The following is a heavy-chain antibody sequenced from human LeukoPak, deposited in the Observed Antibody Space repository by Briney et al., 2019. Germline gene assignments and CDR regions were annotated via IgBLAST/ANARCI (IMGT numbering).Heavy chain of an antibody. D-gene: IGHD5-18*01. J-gene: IGHJ6*03. CDR3: SRSEGYSYGSYYYYYYMDV. CDR1: GYTFTGYY. Sequence: ASVKVSCKASGYTFTGYYMHWVRQAPGQGLEWMGWINPDTGGVKYARNFQGRATMTRDTSISTTYMDLSRLTSDDTAVYYCSRSEGYSYGSYYYYYYMDVWGKGTTVTVSS. V-gene: IGHV1-2*02. CDR2: INPDTGGV.